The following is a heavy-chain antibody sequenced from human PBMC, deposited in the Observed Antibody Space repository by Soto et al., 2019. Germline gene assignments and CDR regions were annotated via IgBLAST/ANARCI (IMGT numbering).Heavy chain of an antibody. CDR3: ATVQVEAGLDY. CDR2: IGARGDST. CDR1: GFTFSSYA. V-gene: IGHV3-23*01. D-gene: IGHD6-13*01. Sequence: EVQLLESGGGLVQPGGSLRLSCAASGFTFSSYAMSWVRQAPGKGLEWVSAIGARGDSTYYADSVKGRFTISRHNSKNTLYLQMNSLRAEDTAVYYCATVQVEAGLDYWGQGTLVTVSS. J-gene: IGHJ4*02.